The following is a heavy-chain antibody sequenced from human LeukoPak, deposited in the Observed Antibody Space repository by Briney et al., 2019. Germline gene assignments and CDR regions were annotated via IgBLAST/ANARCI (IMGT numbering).Heavy chain of an antibody. CDR1: GYTFTGYY. CDR3: ARTGYSSSWDQYYYYMDV. J-gene: IGHJ6*03. V-gene: IGHV1-2*02. CDR2: INPNSGGT. D-gene: IGHD6-13*01. Sequence: GASVKVSCKASGYTFTGYYMHWVRQAPGQGLEWMGWINPNSGGTNYAQKFQGRVTLTRDMSTSTDYLELSSLRSDDTAVYYCARTGYSSSWDQYYYYMDVWGKGTTVTVSS.